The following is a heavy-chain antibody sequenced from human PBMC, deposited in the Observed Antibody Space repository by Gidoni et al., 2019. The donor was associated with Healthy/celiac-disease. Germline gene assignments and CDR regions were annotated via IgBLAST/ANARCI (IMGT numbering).Heavy chain of an antibody. V-gene: IGHV1-69*06. D-gene: IGHD2-21*02. CDR1: GGTFSSYA. CDR2: IIPIFGTA. CDR3: AREGVNPQYCGGDCYSVY. J-gene: IGHJ4*02. Sequence: QVQLVQSGAEVKKPGSSVKVSCKASGGTFSSYAISWVRQAPGQGLEWMGGIIPIFGTANYAQKFQGRVTITADKSTSTAYMELSSLRSEDTAVYYCAREGVNPQYCGGDCYSVYWGQGTLVTVSS.